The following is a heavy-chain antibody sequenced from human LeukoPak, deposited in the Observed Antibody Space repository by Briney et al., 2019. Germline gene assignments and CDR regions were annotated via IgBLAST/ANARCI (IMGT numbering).Heavy chain of an antibody. J-gene: IGHJ5*02. V-gene: IGHV4-34*01. CDR1: GGSFSGYY. D-gene: IGHD1-20*01. Sequence: SETLSLTCAVYGGSFSGYYWSWIRQPPGKGLEWIGEINHSGSTNYNPSLKSRVTISVDTSKNQFSLKLSSVTAADTAVYYCARQGRYHLSNWFDPWGQGTLVTVSS. CDR2: INHSGST. CDR3: ARQGRYHLSNWFDP.